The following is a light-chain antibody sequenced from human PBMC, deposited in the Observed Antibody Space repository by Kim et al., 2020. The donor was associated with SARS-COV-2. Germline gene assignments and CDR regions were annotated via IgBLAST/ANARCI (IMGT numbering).Light chain of an antibody. CDR2: DVS. Sequence: QSALTQPASVSGSPGQSITISCTGTSSDISGYNYVSWYQQHPGKAPQLMIYDVSSRPSGVSDRFSGSKSGDTASLTISGLQAEDEADYYCSSYSGSSTYVFGTGNKVTVL. CDR3: SSYSGSSTYV. CDR1: SSDISGYNY. V-gene: IGLV2-14*01. J-gene: IGLJ1*01.